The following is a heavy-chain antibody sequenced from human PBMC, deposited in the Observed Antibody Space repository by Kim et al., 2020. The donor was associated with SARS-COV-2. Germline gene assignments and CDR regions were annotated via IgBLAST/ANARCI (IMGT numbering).Heavy chain of an antibody. Sequence: GGSLRLSCAASGFTFSSYAMSWVRQAPGKGLEWVSAISGSGGSTYYADSVKGRFTISRDNSKNTLYLQMNSLRAEDTAVYYCAKGGVTYYYGSGRQDFDYWDQGTLVTVSS. D-gene: IGHD3-10*01. J-gene: IGHJ4*02. CDR2: ISGSGGST. CDR1: GFTFSSYA. V-gene: IGHV3-23*01. CDR3: AKGGVTYYYGSGRQDFDY.